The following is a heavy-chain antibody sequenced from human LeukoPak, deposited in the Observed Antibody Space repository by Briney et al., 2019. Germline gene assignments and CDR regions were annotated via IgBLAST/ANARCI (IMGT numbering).Heavy chain of an antibody. Sequence: GGSLRLSCAASGFTVSSNYMNWVRQAPGKGLEWVSVIYSGGSTYYADSVKGRFTISRDNSKNTLYLQMNSLRAEDTAVCYCARASKGGYSDYWGQGTLVTVSS. D-gene: IGHD3-22*01. CDR1: GFTVSSNY. CDR2: IYSGGST. CDR3: ARASKGGYSDY. V-gene: IGHV3-53*01. J-gene: IGHJ4*02.